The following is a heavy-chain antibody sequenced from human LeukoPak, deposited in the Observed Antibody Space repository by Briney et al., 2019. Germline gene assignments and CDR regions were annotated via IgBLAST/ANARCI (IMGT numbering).Heavy chain of an antibody. CDR1: GYTFNNYG. V-gene: IGHV1-18*01. CDR2: ISAYNGNT. D-gene: IGHD3-3*01. J-gene: IGHJ4*02. Sequence: ASVKVSCKASGYTFNNYGISWVRQAPGQGLEWMGWISAYNGNTNYAQNLQGRVTMTTDTSTSTAYMELRSLRSDDTAVYYCARTLRFLEWLSGGDYWGQGTLVTVSS. CDR3: ARTLRFLEWLSGGDY.